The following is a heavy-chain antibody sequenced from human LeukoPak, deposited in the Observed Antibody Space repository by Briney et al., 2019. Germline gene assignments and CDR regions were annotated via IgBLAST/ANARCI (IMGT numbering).Heavy chain of an antibody. CDR2: IYYSGST. J-gene: IGHJ6*03. CDR3: ARHVWKSSNTWIQLWLPPKIDYYYYYMDV. CDR1: GYSISSSSYY. V-gene: IGHV4-39*01. Sequence: PSETLSLTCTVSGYSISSSSYYWGWIRQPPGKGLEWIGSIYYSGSTYYNPSLKSRVTISVDTSKNQFSLKLSSVTAADTAVYYCARHVWKSSNTWIQLWLPPKIDYYYYYMDVWGKGTTVTISS. D-gene: IGHD5-18*01.